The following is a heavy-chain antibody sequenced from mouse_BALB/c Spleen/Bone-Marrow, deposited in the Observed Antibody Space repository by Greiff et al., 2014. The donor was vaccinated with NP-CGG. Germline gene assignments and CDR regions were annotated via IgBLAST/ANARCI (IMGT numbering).Heavy chain of an antibody. CDR2: IYPGDGDT. V-gene: IGHV1-87*01. CDR1: GYTFTSYW. Sequence: VKLQESGAGLARPGASVKLSCKASGYTFTSYWMQWVKQRPGQGLEWIGTIYPGDGDTRYTQKFKGKATLTADKSSSTAYMQLSSLASEDSAVYYCARFGYSFAYWGQGTLVTVSA. J-gene: IGHJ3*01. D-gene: IGHD2-3*01. CDR3: ARFGYSFAY.